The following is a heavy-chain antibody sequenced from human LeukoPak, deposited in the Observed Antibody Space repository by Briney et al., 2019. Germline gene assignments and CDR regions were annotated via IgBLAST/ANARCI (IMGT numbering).Heavy chain of an antibody. Sequence: ASVKVSCKASGYTFSTYSISWVRQAPGQGLEWVGWISTFNGNLDYAQSLQGRVILTTDTSTSTAYMELRSLRYDDTAVYYCAGHERDGYNFDYWGQGTLVTVSS. V-gene: IGHV1-18*01. CDR2: ISTFNGNL. CDR3: AGHERDGYNFDY. D-gene: IGHD5-24*01. CDR1: GYTFSTYS. J-gene: IGHJ4*02.